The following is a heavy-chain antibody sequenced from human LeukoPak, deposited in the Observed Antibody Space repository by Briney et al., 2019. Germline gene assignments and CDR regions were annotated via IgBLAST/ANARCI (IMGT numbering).Heavy chain of an antibody. CDR1: GGSLNGYY. D-gene: IGHD4-17*01. Sequence: PSETLSLTCTVSGGSLNGYYWGWIRQPPGKGLECIGYIHSSEGTAHNASLKSRLTISLDTSKNQFSLTLSSVTAADTAVYYCARHVYGEGMVVWGKGTAVTVSS. CDR3: ARHVYGEGMVV. CDR2: IHSSEGT. J-gene: IGHJ6*04. V-gene: IGHV4-59*08.